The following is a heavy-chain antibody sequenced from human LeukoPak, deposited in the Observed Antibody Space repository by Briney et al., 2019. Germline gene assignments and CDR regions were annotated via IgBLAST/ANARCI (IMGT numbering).Heavy chain of an antibody. J-gene: IGHJ4*02. Sequence: GGSLRLSCATSDFAFSSHWMHWVRQAPGKGLVWVSRIISDGSSISYADSVKGRFTISRDNAKNTLYLQMNSLRAEDTAVYYCARGHVAGTDRHWDYWGQGALVTVSS. V-gene: IGHV3-74*01. D-gene: IGHD6-19*01. CDR3: ARGHVAGTDRHWDY. CDR2: IISDGSSI. CDR1: DFAFSSHW.